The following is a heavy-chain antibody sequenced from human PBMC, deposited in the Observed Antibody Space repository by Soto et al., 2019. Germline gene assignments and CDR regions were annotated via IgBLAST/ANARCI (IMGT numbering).Heavy chain of an antibody. CDR1: GYTFTSHY. J-gene: IGHJ4*02. CDR2: INPSGGST. Sequence: ASMKVSCKASGYTFTSHYMHWVRQAPGQGLEWMGIINPSGGSTSYAQKFQGRVTMTRDTSTSTVYMELSSLRSEDTAVYYCARDISGWYYFDYWGQGTLVTVSS. V-gene: IGHV1-46*01. D-gene: IGHD6-19*01. CDR3: ARDISGWYYFDY.